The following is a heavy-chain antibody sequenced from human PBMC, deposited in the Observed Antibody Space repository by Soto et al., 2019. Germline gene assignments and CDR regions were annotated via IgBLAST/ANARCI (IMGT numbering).Heavy chain of an antibody. V-gene: IGHV3-15*07. J-gene: IGHJ4*01. CDR1: GFTFSNAW. D-gene: IGHD3-22*01. CDR3: STDSNTTIMIVRFEY. CDR2: IKSKTDGGTT. Sequence: PGGSLRLSCAASGFTFSNAWINWVRQAPGKGLEWVGRIKSKTDGGTTDFAAPVKGRFAISRDDSKNMVYLQMNSLKTEDTAVNYCSTDSNTTIMIVRFEYWGHGTLVSVAS.